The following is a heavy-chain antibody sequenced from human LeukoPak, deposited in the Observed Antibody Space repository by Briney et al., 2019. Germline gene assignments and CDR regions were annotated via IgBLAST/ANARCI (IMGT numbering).Heavy chain of an antibody. CDR2: ITSRGEST. J-gene: IGHJ4*02. D-gene: IGHD1-26*01. V-gene: IGHV3-23*01. CDR1: GFTFSIYA. CDR3: AKQWVDC. Sequence: GGSLRLSCAASGFTFSIYAISWVRQAPGKGLQWVSSITSRGESTWYVDSVKGRFTITRDNSENTLYLQMHSLRAEDTAVYYCAKQWVDCWGQGTLVTVSS.